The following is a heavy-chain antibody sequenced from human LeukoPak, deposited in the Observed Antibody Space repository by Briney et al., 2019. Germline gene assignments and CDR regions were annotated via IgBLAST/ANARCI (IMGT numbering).Heavy chain of an antibody. CDR2: VYPGDSET. D-gene: IGHD3-22*01. CDR3: ARLRGYYDTSGIHLYYFDY. V-gene: IGHV5-51*01. J-gene: IGHJ4*02. CDR1: GYNFTNYW. Sequence: GESLKISCKGSGYNFTNYWIGWVRQMPGKGLEWMGIVYPGDSETRYSPSFQGQVTFSADKSISTAYLQWRSLKASDTAMYYCARLRGYYDTSGIHLYYFDYWGQGTLVTVSS.